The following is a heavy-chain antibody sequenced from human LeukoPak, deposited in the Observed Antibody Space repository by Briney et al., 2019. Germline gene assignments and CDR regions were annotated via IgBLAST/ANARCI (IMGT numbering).Heavy chain of an antibody. CDR3: ARRRSGYSYDY. V-gene: IGHV5-51*01. D-gene: IGHD5-18*01. J-gene: IGHJ4*02. CDR2: IYPGDSDT. CDR1: GYRFTTYW. Sequence: GASLKISCKGSGYRFTTYWIGWVRQMPGKGLEWMGIIYPGDSDTRYSPSFQGQVTISADKSISTAYLQWSSLKASDTAMYYCARRRSGYSYDYWGQGTLVTVSS.